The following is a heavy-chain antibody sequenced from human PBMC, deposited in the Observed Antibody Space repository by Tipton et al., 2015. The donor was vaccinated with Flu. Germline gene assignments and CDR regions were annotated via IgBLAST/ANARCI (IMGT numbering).Heavy chain of an antibody. Sequence: TLSPTCTVSGDSISSNYWNWIRQAPGKGLEWIGYVFYSGANYNPSLRSRVTMSLDTSKNQFSLKLTSVTAKDTAVYYCARERGGLLRYWGQGALVTVSS. CDR2: VFYSGA. CDR3: ARERGGLLRY. D-gene: IGHD1-26*01. V-gene: IGHV4-59*01. J-gene: IGHJ4*02. CDR1: GDSISSNY.